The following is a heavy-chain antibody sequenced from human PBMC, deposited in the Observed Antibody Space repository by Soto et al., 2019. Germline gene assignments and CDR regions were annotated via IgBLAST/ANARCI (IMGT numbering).Heavy chain of an antibody. V-gene: IGHV4-4*02. CDR3: ARVESPPGFHY. J-gene: IGHJ4*02. CDR2: IYHSGNT. Sequence: QVQLQESGPGLVKSSGTLSLTCTVSGGSISSSNWWTWVRQTPGKGLEWIGEIYHSGNTNYSPSLRSRVTISVDKSKNLFSLSLNSATAADPAMYYCARVESPPGFHYWGQGTLVTVSS. D-gene: IGHD3-3*01. CDR1: GGSISSSNW.